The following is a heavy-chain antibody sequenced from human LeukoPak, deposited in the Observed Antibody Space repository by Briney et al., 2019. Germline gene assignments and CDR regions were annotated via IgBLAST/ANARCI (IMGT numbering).Heavy chain of an antibody. J-gene: IGHJ4*02. Sequence: ASVKVSCKASGYTFTGYYMHWVRQAPGQGLEWMGWINPNSGGTNYAQKLQGRVTMTTDTSTSTAYMELRSLRSDDTAVYYCARGDDYSNYRPILDWGQGTLVTVSS. D-gene: IGHD4-11*01. CDR2: INPNSGGT. V-gene: IGHV1-2*02. CDR3: ARGDDYSNYRPILD. CDR1: GYTFTGYY.